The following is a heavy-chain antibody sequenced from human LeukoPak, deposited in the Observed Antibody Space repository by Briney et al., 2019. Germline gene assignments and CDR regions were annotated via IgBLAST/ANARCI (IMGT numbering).Heavy chain of an antibody. Sequence: GGSLRLSCAASGFTFSSYAMSWVRQAPGKGLEWVSGISGSGGGTYYADSVKGRFTISGDNSKNTLYLQMNSLRAEDTALYYCASHKRITGTTPFDYWGQGTLVTVSS. V-gene: IGHV3-23*01. J-gene: IGHJ4*02. CDR2: ISGSGGGT. CDR3: ASHKRITGTTPFDY. D-gene: IGHD1-7*01. CDR1: GFTFSSYA.